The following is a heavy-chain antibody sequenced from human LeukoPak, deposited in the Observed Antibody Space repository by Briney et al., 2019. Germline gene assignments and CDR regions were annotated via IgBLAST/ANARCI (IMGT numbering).Heavy chain of an antibody. Sequence: GGSLRLSCAASGFTFSSYGMHWVRQAPGKGLEWVAVISYDGSNKYYADSVKGRFTISRGNSKNTLYLQMNSLRAEDTAVYYCAKDIHFWSGYYTGTDYWGQGTLVTVSS. J-gene: IGHJ4*02. D-gene: IGHD3-3*02. CDR1: GFTFSSYG. CDR3: AKDIHFWSGYYTGTDY. CDR2: ISYDGSNK. V-gene: IGHV3-30*18.